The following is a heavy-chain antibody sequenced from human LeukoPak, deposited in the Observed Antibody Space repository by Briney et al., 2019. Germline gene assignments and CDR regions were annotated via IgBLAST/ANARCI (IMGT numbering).Heavy chain of an antibody. CDR3: GRRWSPGRNCCHP. D-gene: IGHD3-3*01. Sequence: SETLSLTCTVSGGSISGTDYYWGWLRQTPGEGLEWIGSIYYSGYAYFSPSLKSRVTISVDTSSNQFSLRVTSVGAADTGLYYCGRRWSPGRNCCHPWGQGTRVTLS. J-gene: IGHJ5*02. CDR2: IYYSGYA. CDR1: GGSISGTDYY. V-gene: IGHV4-39*01.